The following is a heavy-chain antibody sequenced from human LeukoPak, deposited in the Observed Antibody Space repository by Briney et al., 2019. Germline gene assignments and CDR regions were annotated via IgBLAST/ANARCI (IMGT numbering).Heavy chain of an antibody. CDR1: GGTFSSYA. Sequence: SVKVSCKASGGTFSSYAISWVRQAPGQGLEWMGGIIPIFGTANYAQKFQGRVTITADESTSTAYMELSSLRSEDTAVYYCASYTARYSGGWYGSPQVGMDVWGQGTTVTVSS. CDR3: ASYTARYSGGWYGSPQVGMDV. V-gene: IGHV1-69*01. J-gene: IGHJ6*02. CDR2: IIPIFGTA. D-gene: IGHD6-19*01.